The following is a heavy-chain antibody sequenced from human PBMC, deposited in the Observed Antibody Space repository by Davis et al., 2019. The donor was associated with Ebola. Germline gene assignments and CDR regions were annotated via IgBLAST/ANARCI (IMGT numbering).Heavy chain of an antibody. CDR3: GRTNWNYMGLDS. CDR2: VYYNGNT. J-gene: IGHJ5*01. V-gene: IGHV4-61*10. CDR1: GTPVSNPTHY. Sequence: PFTVSGTPVSNPTHYWSSLRQSTGKGLECIASVYYNGNTNYSPSLKSRVYISIDTSKNQFSLMLNSVTAADTAVYYCGRTNWNYMGLDSWGLGTLVTVSS. D-gene: IGHD1-7*01.